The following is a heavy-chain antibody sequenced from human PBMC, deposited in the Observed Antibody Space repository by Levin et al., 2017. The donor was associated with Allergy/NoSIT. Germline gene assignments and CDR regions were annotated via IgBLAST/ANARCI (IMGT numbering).Heavy chain of an antibody. D-gene: IGHD3-10*01. J-gene: IGHJ3*02. CDR3: AVGSGNYGNFDI. CDR2: IYPRDSDT. Sequence: LGESLKISCKGSGYTFTNYWIGWVRQTPGKGLEWMGIIYPRDSDTRYSPSFQGQVTISADKSISTAYVQWSSLKASDSAMYYCAVGSGNYGNFDIWGQGTLVTVSS. V-gene: IGHV5-51*01. CDR1: GYTFTNYW.